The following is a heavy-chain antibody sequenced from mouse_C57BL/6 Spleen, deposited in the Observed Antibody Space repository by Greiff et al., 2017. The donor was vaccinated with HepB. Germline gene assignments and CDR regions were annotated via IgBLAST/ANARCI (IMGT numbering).Heavy chain of an antibody. CDR3: AFYGYDWYFDV. Sequence: VQLQQPGAELVKPGASVKLSCKASGYTFTSYWMHWVKQRPGQGLEWIGMIHPNSGSTNYNEKFKSKATLTVDKSSSTAYMQLSSLTSEDSAVYYCAFYGYDWYFDVWGTGTTVTVSS. CDR1: GYTFTSYW. D-gene: IGHD2-2*01. J-gene: IGHJ1*03. V-gene: IGHV1-64*01. CDR2: IHPNSGST.